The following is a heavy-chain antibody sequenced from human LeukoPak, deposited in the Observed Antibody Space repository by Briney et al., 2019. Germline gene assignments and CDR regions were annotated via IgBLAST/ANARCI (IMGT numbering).Heavy chain of an antibody. V-gene: IGHV5-51*01. CDR2: IYPGDSDT. Sequence: GESLKISCKGSGYSFTSYWIGWVRQMPGKGLGWMGIIYPGDSDTRYSPSFQGQVTISADKSISTAYLQWSSLKASDTAMYYCARPYCSSTTCYKYGMDVWGQGTTVTVSS. J-gene: IGHJ6*02. CDR3: ARPYCSSTTCYKYGMDV. D-gene: IGHD2-2*02. CDR1: GYSFTSYW.